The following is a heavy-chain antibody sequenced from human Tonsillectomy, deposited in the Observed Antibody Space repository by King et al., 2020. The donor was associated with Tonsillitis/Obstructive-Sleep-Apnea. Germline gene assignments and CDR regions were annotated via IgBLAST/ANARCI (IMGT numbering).Heavy chain of an antibody. CDR3: ARGAYYDRKCYYGSGFDY. CDR1: GGSISSGGYS. V-gene: IGHV4-30-2*01. D-gene: IGHD3-22*01. CDR2: IYHSGST. Sequence: QLQESGSGLVKPSQTLSLTCAVSGGSISSGGYSWSWIRQPPGKGLEWIGYIYHSGSTYYNPSLKSRVTISVDRSKNQFSLKLSSVTAADTAVYYCARGAYYDRKCYYGSGFDYWGQGTLVTVSS. J-gene: IGHJ4*02.